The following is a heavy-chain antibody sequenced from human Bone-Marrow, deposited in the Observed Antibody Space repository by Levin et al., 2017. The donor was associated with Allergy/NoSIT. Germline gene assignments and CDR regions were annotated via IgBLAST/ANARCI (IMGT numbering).Heavy chain of an antibody. CDR2: INTNTGNP. CDR3: ARNAFGGVIVPFDY. Sequence: GESLKISCQASGYTFTSYAMNWVRQAPGQGLEWMGWINTNTGNPTYAQGFTGRFVFSLDTSVSTAYLQISSLKAEDTAVYYCARNAFGGVIVPFDYWGQGTLVTVSS. D-gene: IGHD3-16*02. CDR1: GYTFTSYA. V-gene: IGHV7-4-1*02. J-gene: IGHJ4*02.